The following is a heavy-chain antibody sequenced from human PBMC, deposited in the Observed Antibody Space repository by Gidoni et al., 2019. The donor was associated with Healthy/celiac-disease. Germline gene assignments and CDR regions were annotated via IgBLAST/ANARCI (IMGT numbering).Heavy chain of an antibody. CDR1: GFTFSSYA. J-gene: IGHJ3*02. CDR2: ISYAGSNK. CDR3: ARARLDAFDI. D-gene: IGHD3-22*01. Sequence: QVQLVESGGGVVQPGRSLRLSCAASGFTFSSYAMHWVRQDPGKGLECVAVISYAGSNKYYADSVKGRFTISRDNSKNTLYLQMNSLRAEDTAVYYCARARLDAFDIWGQGTMVTVSS. V-gene: IGHV3-30-3*01.